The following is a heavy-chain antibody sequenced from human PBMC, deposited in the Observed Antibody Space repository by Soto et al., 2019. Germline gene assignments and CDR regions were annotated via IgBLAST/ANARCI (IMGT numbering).Heavy chain of an antibody. D-gene: IGHD2-15*01. CDR1: GFAFDNYA. Sequence: EMQLLESGGGLVQPGGSLRLSCAASGFAFDNYAMSWFRQAPGEVLEWLSTLSGSSGGTFYADSVMGRFPISRDHSKNQLYLQMNGTRGADSAGYYCAKGRAVYCSGGSCHQPSKYWGHGTL. V-gene: IGHV3-23*01. J-gene: IGHJ4*01. CDR2: LSGSSGGT. CDR3: AKGRAVYCSGGSCHQPSKY.